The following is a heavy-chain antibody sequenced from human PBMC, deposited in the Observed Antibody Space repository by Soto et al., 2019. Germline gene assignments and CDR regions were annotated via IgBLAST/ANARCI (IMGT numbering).Heavy chain of an antibody. Sequence: EVQLVESGGGLVQPGGSLRLSCAASGFTFSSYWMHWVRQAPGKGLVWVSRINSDGSSTSYADSVKGRFTISRDNATNTRYLQMNSLRADDTAVYYCARGPIVVVVAATMRVDLVYWGQGTLVT. V-gene: IGHV3-74*01. D-gene: IGHD2-15*01. CDR1: GFTFSSYW. CDR2: INSDGSST. CDR3: ARGPIVVVVAATMRVDLVY. J-gene: IGHJ4*02.